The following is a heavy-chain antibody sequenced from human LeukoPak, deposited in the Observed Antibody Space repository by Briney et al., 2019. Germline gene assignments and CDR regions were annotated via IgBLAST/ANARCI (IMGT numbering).Heavy chain of an antibody. J-gene: IGHJ3*02. CDR3: GRAVTNAFDI. CDR1: GFTLSRYW. D-gene: IGHD4-17*01. Sequence: GGPLRLSCEASGFTLSRYWMHWVRQAPGRGLVWVSRINSDGSSTTYADSVEGRFTVSRDDAKNTLHLQMNSLRAEDTAVYYCGRAVTNAFDIWGQGTMVTVSS. V-gene: IGHV3-74*01. CDR2: INSDGSST.